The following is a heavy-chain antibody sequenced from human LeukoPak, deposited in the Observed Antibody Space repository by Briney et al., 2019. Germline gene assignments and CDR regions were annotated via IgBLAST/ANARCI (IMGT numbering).Heavy chain of an antibody. Sequence: QPGGSLRLSCAASGFTFSSYAMSWVRQAPGKGLEWVSAISGSGGSTYYADSVKGRFTISRDNSKNTLNLQMNTLRAEDTAVYYCAKDGAVIVATICFDYWGQGTLVTVSS. CDR3: AKDGAVIVATICFDY. CDR2: ISGSGGST. D-gene: IGHD5-12*01. CDR1: GFTFSSYA. V-gene: IGHV3-23*01. J-gene: IGHJ4*02.